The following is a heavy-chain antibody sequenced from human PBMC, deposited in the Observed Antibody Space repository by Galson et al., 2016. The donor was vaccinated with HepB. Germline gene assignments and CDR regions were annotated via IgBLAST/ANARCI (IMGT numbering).Heavy chain of an antibody. CDR3: ARAWNDGSFDY. Sequence: SVKVSCKASGYPFTTYAISWVRQAPGQGLEWMGWISVYKGDTNYAQKLQDRVTMTTDTFTSTVYMELRSLRSDDTAVYYCARAWNDGSFDYWGQGTLVTVSS. V-gene: IGHV1-18*04. CDR2: ISVYKGDT. J-gene: IGHJ4*02. D-gene: IGHD1-1*01. CDR1: GYPFTTYA.